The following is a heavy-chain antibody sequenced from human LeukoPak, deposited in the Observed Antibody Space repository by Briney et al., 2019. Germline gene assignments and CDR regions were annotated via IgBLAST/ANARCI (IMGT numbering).Heavy chain of an antibody. V-gene: IGHV3-53*01. J-gene: IGHJ6*02. Sequence: PGGSLRLSCAASGFIVSNYYMSWVRQAPGKGLEWVSVIFDGGGTFYSDSVKGRFTISRDNSKHTLFLQMSSLRAEDTAVYYCAKGSPLDLGAGESYYYGMGVWGQGTTVTVSS. D-gene: IGHD3-10*01. CDR3: AKGSPLDLGAGESYYYGMGV. CDR2: IFDGGGT. CDR1: GFIVSNYY.